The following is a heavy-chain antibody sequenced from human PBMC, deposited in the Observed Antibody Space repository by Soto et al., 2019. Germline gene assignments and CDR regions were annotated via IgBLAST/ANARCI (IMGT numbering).Heavy chain of an antibody. CDR3: ARLLEDIVLVPAAMLRDYYYGMDV. CDR2: IYYSGST. CDR1: GGSISSYY. Sequence: PSETLSLTCTVSGGSISSYYWSWIRQPPGKGLEWIGYIYYSGSTNYNPSLKSRVTISVDTSKNQFSLKLSSVTAADTAVYYCARLLEDIVLVPAAMLRDYYYGMDVWGQGTTVTVSS. V-gene: IGHV4-59*08. D-gene: IGHD2-2*01. J-gene: IGHJ6*02.